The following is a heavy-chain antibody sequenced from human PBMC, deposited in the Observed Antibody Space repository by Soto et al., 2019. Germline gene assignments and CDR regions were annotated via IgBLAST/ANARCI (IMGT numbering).Heavy chain of an antibody. CDR1: GFPLARYY. CDR2: ISGNGDST. V-gene: IGHV1-46*01. Sequence: QVRLVQSGPELKDPGASVRISCTPFGFPLARYYIHWVRQAPGQGPEWIGYISGNGDSTAYSQKFKGRVTITIGSMEMSSLRYDEAAMYYCARERDFGELSYDLWGQGTLVTVSS. D-gene: IGHD3-10*01. CDR3: ARERDFGELSYDL. J-gene: IGHJ5*02.